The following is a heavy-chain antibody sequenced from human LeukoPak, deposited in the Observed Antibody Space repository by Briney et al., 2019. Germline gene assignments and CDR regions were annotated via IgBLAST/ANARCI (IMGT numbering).Heavy chain of an antibody. J-gene: IGHJ4*02. CDR2: INHSGST. CDR3: ARGGGYYSNYFDY. CDR1: GGSFSCYY. V-gene: IGHV4-34*01. Sequence: ASETLSLTCAVYGGSFSCYYWSWIRQPPGKGLEWIGEINHSGSTNYNPSLKSRVTISVDTSKNQFSLKLSSVTAADTAVYYCARGGGYYSNYFDYWGQGTLVTVSS. D-gene: IGHD3-22*01.